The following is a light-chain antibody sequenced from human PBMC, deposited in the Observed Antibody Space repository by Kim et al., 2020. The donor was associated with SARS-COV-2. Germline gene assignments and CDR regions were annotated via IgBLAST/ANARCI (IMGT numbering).Light chain of an antibody. CDR1: QGISNF. J-gene: IGKJ1*01. CDR2: AAS. CDR3: QKYNSVPQP. Sequence: DIQMTQSPSSLSASIGDRVTISCRASQGISNFSAWYQQRPGKVPKLLIDAASTLQSGVPSRFSGSESGTDFTLTISTLQPEDVATYYCQKYNSVPQPFGQGTKVDIK. V-gene: IGKV1-27*01.